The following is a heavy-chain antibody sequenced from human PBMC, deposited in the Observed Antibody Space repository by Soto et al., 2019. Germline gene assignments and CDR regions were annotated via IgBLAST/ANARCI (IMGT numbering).Heavy chain of an antibody. CDR3: AKGAYRATTVTPQFWDY. V-gene: IGHV3-23*01. J-gene: IGHJ4*02. D-gene: IGHD4-17*01. Sequence: GGSLRLSCAASGFTFSSYAMSWVRQAPGKGLEWVSAISGSGGSTYYADSVKGRFTISRDNSKNTLYLQMNSLRAEDTAVYYCAKGAYRATTVTPQFWDYWGQGTLVTVSS. CDR1: GFTFSSYA. CDR2: ISGSGGST.